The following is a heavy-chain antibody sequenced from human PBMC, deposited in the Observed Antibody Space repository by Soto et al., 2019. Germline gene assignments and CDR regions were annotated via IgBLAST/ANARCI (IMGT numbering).Heavy chain of an antibody. Sequence: GESLKISCAASGFTFSSYSMNWVRQAPGKGLEWVSYISSSSSTIYYADSVKGRFTISRDNAKNSLYLQMNSLRAEDTAVYYCARDHGGYENYYYYYYMDVWGKGTTVTVSS. CDR3: ARDHGGYENYYYYYYMDV. V-gene: IGHV3-48*01. CDR2: ISSSSSTI. D-gene: IGHD5-12*01. CDR1: GFTFSSYS. J-gene: IGHJ6*03.